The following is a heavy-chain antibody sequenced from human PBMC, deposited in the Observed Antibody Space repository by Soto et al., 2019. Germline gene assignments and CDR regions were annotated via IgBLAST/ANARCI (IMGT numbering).Heavy chain of an antibody. J-gene: IGHJ4*02. CDR1: GYTFTDSY. Sequence: ASVKVSCKASGYTFTDSYIHWVRQAPGQGLEWMGWINPNSGGTIYTQKFQGRVTITRDTSASTAYMELSSLRSEDTAVYYCARDLGGWPDYWGQGTLVTVSS. CDR3: ARDLGGWPDY. V-gene: IGHV1-2*02. D-gene: IGHD2-15*01. CDR2: INPNSGGT.